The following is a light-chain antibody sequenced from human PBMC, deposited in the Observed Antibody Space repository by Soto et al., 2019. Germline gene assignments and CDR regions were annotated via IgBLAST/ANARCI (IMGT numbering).Light chain of an antibody. J-gene: IGKJ1*01. V-gene: IGKV1-5*03. CDR2: EAS. CDR3: QQYNGYWT. CDR1: QSISDS. Sequence: DIQMTQSPSTLSASVGDRVTITCRASQSISDSLAWYQQKPGKAPKLLIYEASNLKSGVPSRFSGSGSGTEHTLTISSLQPDDFASYYCQQYNGYWTFGQGTKVEIK.